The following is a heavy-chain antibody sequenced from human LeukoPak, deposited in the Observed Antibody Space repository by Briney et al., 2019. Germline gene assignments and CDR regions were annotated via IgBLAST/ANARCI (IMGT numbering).Heavy chain of an antibody. V-gene: IGHV3-23*01. CDR1: GFTFSSYA. J-gene: IGHJ6*02. CDR3: AKRELPHFYYYYGMDV. CDR2: ISGSGGSI. D-gene: IGHD1-26*01. Sequence: GGSLRLSCAASGFTFSSYAMSWVRQAPGKGLEWVSAISGSGGSIYYADSVKGRFTISRDNSKNTLYLQMNSLRAEDTAVYYCAKRELPHFYYYYGMDVWGQGTTVTVSS.